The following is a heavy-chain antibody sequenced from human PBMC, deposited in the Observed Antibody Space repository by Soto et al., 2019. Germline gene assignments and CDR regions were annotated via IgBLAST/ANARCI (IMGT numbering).Heavy chain of an antibody. V-gene: IGHV3-21*01. CDR2: ISSTSIYI. CDR3: ARQRDGRERDY. D-gene: IGHD1-26*01. Sequence: EVRLVESGGGVVKPGGSLRLSCAASGVTFSDNSMKWVRQAPGQGLEWVASISSTSIYIFYADAVKGRFTISRDNAKNSQYLQINSLSAEVTAVDYYARQRDGRERDYWGQGTLVTVSS. CDR1: GVTFSDNS. J-gene: IGHJ4*02.